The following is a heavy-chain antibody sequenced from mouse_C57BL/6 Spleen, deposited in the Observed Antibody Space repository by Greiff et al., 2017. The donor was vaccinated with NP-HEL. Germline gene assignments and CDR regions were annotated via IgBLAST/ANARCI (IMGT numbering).Heavy chain of an antibody. D-gene: IGHD1-1*02. J-gene: IGHJ4*01. V-gene: IGHV5-16*01. CDR1: GFTFSDYY. CDR3: ARVHYGDAMDY. Sequence: EVMLVESEGGLVQPGSSMKLSCTASGFTFSDYYMAWVRQVPEKGLEWVANINYDGSSTYYLDSLKSRFIISRDNAKNILYLQMSSLKSEDTATYYCARVHYGDAMDYWGQGTSVTVSS. CDR2: INYDGSST.